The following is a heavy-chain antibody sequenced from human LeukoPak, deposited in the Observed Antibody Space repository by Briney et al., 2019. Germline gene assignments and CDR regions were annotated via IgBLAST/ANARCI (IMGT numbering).Heavy chain of an antibody. J-gene: IGHJ5*02. D-gene: IGHD1-1*01. CDR2: IYHSGST. Sequence: SETLSLTCAVSGGSISSGGYSWSWIRQPPGKGLEWIGYIYHSGSTYYNPSLKSRVTISVDRSKNQFSLKLGSVTAADTAVYYCARGPPRYSNWFDPWGQGTLVTVSS. V-gene: IGHV4-30-2*01. CDR3: ARGPPRYSNWFDP. CDR1: GGSISSGGYS.